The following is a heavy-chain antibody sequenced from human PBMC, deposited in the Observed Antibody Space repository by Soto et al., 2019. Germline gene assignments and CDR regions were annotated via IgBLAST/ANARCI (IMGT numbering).Heavy chain of an antibody. V-gene: IGHV3-33*01. J-gene: IGHJ3*02. CDR2: IWYDGSNK. CDR3: ARVGCSSTSCYREDAFDI. Sequence: GGSLRLSCAASGFTFSSYGMHWVRQAPGKGLEWVAVIWYDGSNKYFVDSLKGRFTISRVISKNTLYLQMNSLRAEDTALYYCARVGCSSTSCYREDAFDIWGQGTMVTVSS. CDR1: GFTFSSYG. D-gene: IGHD2-2*01.